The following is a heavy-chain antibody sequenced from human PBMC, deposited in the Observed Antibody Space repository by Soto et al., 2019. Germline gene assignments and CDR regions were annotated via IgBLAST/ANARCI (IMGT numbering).Heavy chain of an antibody. V-gene: IGHV3-33*01. CDR3: ARDSHILTGYTCGMDV. D-gene: IGHD3-9*01. Sequence: QVQLVESGGGVVQPGRSLRLSCAASGFTFSSYGMHWVRQAPGKGLEWVAVIWYDGSNKYYADSVKGRFTISRDNSKNALYLEMNSLRAEYTAVYYCARDSHILTGYTCGMDVWGQGTTVTVSS. J-gene: IGHJ6*02. CDR1: GFTFSSYG. CDR2: IWYDGSNK.